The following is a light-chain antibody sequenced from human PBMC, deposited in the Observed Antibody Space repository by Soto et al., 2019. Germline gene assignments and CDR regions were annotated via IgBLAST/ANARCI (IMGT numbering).Light chain of an antibody. V-gene: IGLV2-8*01. CDR3: SSYAGSNNYV. CDR2: EVS. J-gene: IGLJ1*01. Sequence: QSVLTQPPSASGSPGQSVTISCTGTSSDVGGYNYVSWYQQHPGKAPTLMIYEVSKRPSGVPDRFSGSKSGNTASLTASGLQAEDEADYYCSSYAGSNNYVFGTGTKVTV. CDR1: SSDVGGYNY.